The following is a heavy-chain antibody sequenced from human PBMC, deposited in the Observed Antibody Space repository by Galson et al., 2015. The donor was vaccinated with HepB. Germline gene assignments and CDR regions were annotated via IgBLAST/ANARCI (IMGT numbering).Heavy chain of an antibody. CDR1: GFTFSNYA. V-gene: IGHV3-23*01. D-gene: IGHD5-12*01. CDR3: AKDITQWLRTRNGLDV. CDR2: ISGSGGNT. Sequence: SLRLSCAASGFTFSNYALTWVRQAPGKGLEWVSAISGSGGNTYYADPVKGRFTISRDNSKNTLYLQMNSRRAEDTAVYYCAKDITQWLRTRNGLDVWGQGTTVTVS. J-gene: IGHJ6*02.